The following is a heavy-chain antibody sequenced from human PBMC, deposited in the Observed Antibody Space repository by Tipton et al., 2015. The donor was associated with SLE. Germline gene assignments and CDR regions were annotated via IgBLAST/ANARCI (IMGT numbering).Heavy chain of an antibody. D-gene: IGHD5-24*01. CDR2: INHSGST. CDR3: ASTGVNYRRRAFDI. J-gene: IGHJ3*02. Sequence: TLSLTCAVYGGSFSGYYWSWIRQPPGKGLEWIGEINHSGSTNYNPSLNSRVTISADTSKNQCSLKLSTVTAADTAVYYCASTGVNYRRRAFDIWGQGTMVTVSS. V-gene: IGHV4-34*09. CDR1: GGSFSGYY.